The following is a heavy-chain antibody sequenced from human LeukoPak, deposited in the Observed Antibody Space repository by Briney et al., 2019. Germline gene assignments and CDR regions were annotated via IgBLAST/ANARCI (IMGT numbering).Heavy chain of an antibody. V-gene: IGHV4-4*07. CDR2: IYTSENS. Sequence: KPSETLSLTCTGSGGYIGSYYWSWLRQPAGQELEWIGRIYTSENSDYNPSLKSRVTMSVDMSTSQFSLRLTSVTAADTAVYYCAREGDYGDYSKSFYYMDVWGKGTTVTVSS. CDR3: AREGDYGDYSKSFYYMDV. D-gene: IGHD4-17*01. J-gene: IGHJ6*03. CDR1: GGYIGSYY.